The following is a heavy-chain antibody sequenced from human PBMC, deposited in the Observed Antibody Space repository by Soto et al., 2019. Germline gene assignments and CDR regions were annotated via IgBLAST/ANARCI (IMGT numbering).Heavy chain of an antibody. Sequence: QVQLQESGPGLVKPSQTLSLTCTVSGGSISSGGYYWSWIRQHPGKGLEWIGYIYYSGSTYYNPSLKSRVTISVDTSKNQSSLKLSSVTAADTAVYYCASTMLNLGYCSGGSCFEDAFDIWGQGTMVTVSS. V-gene: IGHV4-31*03. J-gene: IGHJ3*02. CDR2: IYYSGST. D-gene: IGHD2-15*01. CDR3: ASTMLNLGYCSGGSCFEDAFDI. CDR1: GGSISSGGYY.